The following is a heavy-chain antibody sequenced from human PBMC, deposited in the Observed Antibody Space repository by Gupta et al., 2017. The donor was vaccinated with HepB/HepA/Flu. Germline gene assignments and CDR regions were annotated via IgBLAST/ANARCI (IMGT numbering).Heavy chain of an antibody. V-gene: IGHV4-34*01. CDR2: INHSGRT. CDR3: ARGICSSTSCYRYMDV. Sequence: QVQLQQWGAGLLKPSETLSLTCAVYGGSFSGYYWSWIRQPPGKGLEWIGEINHSGRTNYNPSLKSRVTISVDTSKNQFSLKLSSVTAADTAVYYCARGICSSTSCYRYMDVWGKGTTVTVSS. J-gene: IGHJ6*03. CDR1: GGSFSGYY. D-gene: IGHD2-2*01.